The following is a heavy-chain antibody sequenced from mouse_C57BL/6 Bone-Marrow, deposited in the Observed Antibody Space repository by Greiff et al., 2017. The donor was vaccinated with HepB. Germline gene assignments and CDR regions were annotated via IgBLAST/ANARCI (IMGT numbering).Heavy chain of an antibody. V-gene: IGHV1-4*01. J-gene: IGHJ4*01. CDR3: ARSRSSYYYYAMDY. CDR2: INPSSGYT. D-gene: IGHD1-1*01. Sequence: VQLQQSGAELARPGASVKMSCKASGYTFTSYTMHWVKQRPGQGLEWIGYINPSSGYTKYNQKFKDKATLTADKSSSTAYMQLSSLTSEDSAVYYCARSRSSYYYYAMDYWGQGTSVTVSS. CDR1: GYTFTSYT.